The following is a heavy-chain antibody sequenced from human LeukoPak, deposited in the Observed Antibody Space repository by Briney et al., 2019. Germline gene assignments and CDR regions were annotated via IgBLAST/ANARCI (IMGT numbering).Heavy chain of an antibody. CDR2: IYYSGST. CDR3: ARGSGTAFDY. Sequence: SETLSLTCTVSGGSISSYCWSWIRQPPGKGLEWIGYIYYSGSTNYNPSLKSRVTISVDTSKNQFSLKLSSVTAADTAVYYCARGSGTAFDYWGQGTLVTVSS. J-gene: IGHJ4*02. V-gene: IGHV4-59*08. CDR1: GGSISSYC. D-gene: IGHD3-10*01.